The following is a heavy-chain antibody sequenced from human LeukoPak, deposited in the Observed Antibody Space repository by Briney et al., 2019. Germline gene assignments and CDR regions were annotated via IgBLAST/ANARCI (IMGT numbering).Heavy chain of an antibody. CDR1: GGTFSSYA. CDR2: IIPIFGTA. Sequence: SVKVSCKASGGTFSSYAISWVRQAPGQGLEWMGGIIPIFGTANYAQKFQGRVTITTDESTSTAYMELSSLRSEDTAVYYCAKDFDRIADVGASFDYWGQGTLVTVSS. CDR3: AKDFDRIADVGASFDY. V-gene: IGHV1-69*05. J-gene: IGHJ4*02. D-gene: IGHD6-13*01.